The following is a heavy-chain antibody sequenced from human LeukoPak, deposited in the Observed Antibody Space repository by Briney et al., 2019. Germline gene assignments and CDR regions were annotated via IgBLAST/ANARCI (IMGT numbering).Heavy chain of an antibody. CDR2: IYYSGST. CDR3: ARACDILTGGGFDY. D-gene: IGHD3-9*01. CDR1: GGSISSYY. J-gene: IGHJ4*02. Sequence: SETLSLTCTVSGGSISSYYWSWIRQPPGKGLGWIGYIYYSGSTNYNPSLKSRVTISVDTSKNQFSLKLSSVTAADTAVYYCARACDILTGGGFDYWGQGTLVTVSS. V-gene: IGHV4-59*01.